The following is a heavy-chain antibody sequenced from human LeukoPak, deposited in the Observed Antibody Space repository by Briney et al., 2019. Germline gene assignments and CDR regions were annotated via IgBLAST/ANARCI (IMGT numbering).Heavy chain of an antibody. D-gene: IGHD1-1*01. V-gene: IGHV4-34*01. CDR3: ARGWNFDY. Sequence: PSETLSLTCAVYGGSFSGYYWSWIRQPPGKGLEWIGESNHSGSTNYNPSFKGRVTIPVDTSKNQFSLKLSSVTAADTAVYYCARGWNFDYWGQGTLVTVSS. CDR1: GGSFSGYY. J-gene: IGHJ4*02. CDR2: SNHSGST.